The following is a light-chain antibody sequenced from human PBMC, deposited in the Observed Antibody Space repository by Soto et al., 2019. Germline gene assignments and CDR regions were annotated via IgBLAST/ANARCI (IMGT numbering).Light chain of an antibody. CDR3: QQFNSDPFT. CDR2: AAS. V-gene: IGKV1-9*01. J-gene: IGKJ3*01. Sequence: DIQLTQSPSFLSASVGDRVTITCRASQGITNDLAWYQQKPGKAPKLLIYAASSLQRGVPSTYSGSGFGTEFTLTISSLQPEYFATYFCQQFNSDPFTFGPGTTVDFK. CDR1: QGITND.